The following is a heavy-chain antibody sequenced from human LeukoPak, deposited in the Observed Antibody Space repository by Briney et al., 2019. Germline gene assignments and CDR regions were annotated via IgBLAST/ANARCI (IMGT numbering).Heavy chain of an antibody. CDR2: ISGSGGST. CDR1: GFTFSSYA. J-gene: IGHJ4*02. Sequence: GGSLRLSCAASGFTFSSYAMSWVRQAPGKGLEWVSAISGSGGSTYYADSVKGRFTISRDNAKNSLYLQMNSLRAEDTAVYYCARVRGSSVSWDFDYWGQGTLVTVSS. D-gene: IGHD6-6*01. V-gene: IGHV3-23*01. CDR3: ARVRGSSVSWDFDY.